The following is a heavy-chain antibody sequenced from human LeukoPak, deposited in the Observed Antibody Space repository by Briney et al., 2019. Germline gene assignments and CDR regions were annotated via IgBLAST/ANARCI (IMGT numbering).Heavy chain of an antibody. J-gene: IGHJ4*02. V-gene: IGHV3-66*03. CDR2: IYSSGST. CDR1: GFTFSSYT. Sequence: PGGSLRLSCAASGFTFSSYTMNWVRQAPGRGLEWVSVIYSSGSTSYADSVKGRFTISRDNSKNTLFLQMNSLRIDDTAVYYCAREGYSSGSRTGIDYWGQGTLVTVSS. D-gene: IGHD5-18*01. CDR3: AREGYSSGSRTGIDY.